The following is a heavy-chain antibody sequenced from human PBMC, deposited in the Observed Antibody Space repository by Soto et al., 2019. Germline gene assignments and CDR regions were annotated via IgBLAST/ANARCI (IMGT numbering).Heavy chain of an antibody. J-gene: IGHJ4*02. CDR2: IYSGGYT. CDR1: GFTVSNNY. V-gene: IGHV3-53*01. D-gene: IGHD3-10*01. CDR3: AAHPGGGGY. Sequence: EVQLVESGGGLIQPGGSLRLSCAVSGFTVSNNYMSWVRQAPGKGLEGVSVIYSGGYTAYGDSVKGRFTISRDNSKNTLILKIKTLEADDPVWFYCAAHPGGGGYWGQGTLVTVSS.